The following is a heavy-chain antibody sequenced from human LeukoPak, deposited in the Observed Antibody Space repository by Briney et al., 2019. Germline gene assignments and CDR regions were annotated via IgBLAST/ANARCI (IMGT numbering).Heavy chain of an antibody. D-gene: IGHD4-23*01. J-gene: IGHJ4*02. CDR1: GFTFDDYG. Sequence: GGSLRLSCAASGFTFDDYGMHWVRQAPGNGLEWVSGISWNSGSIDYADSVKGRFTISRDNAKNSLYLQMNSLRAEDTAFYYCAKAEGFFGGYYDHWGQGTLVTVSS. CDR2: ISWNSGSI. V-gene: IGHV3-9*01. CDR3: AKAEGFFGGYYDH.